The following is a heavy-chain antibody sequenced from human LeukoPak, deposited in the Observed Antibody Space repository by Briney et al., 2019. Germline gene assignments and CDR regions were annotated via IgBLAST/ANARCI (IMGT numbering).Heavy chain of an antibody. D-gene: IGHD4-17*01. CDR1: GGSISSSRYY. V-gene: IGHV4-39*01. Sequence: SETLSLTCTVAGGSISSSRYYWGWIRQHPGKGLEWIGSIHYSRSTNYNPSLKSRATISLDTSKNQLSLKLTSVTAADTAVYYCARHPTVATYPTWYFVLWGRGTLVTVSS. CDR2: IHYSRST. J-gene: IGHJ2*01. CDR3: ARHPTVATYPTWYFVL.